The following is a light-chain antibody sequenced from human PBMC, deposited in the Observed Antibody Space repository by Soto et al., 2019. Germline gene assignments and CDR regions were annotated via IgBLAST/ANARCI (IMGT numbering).Light chain of an antibody. CDR2: SNN. CDR3: AAWDDSLNGYV. Sequence: QSVVTQPPSASGTPGQRVTISCSGSSSKNGSNTVNWYQQLPGTAPKLLIYSNNQRPSGVPDRFSGSKSGTSASLAISGLQSEDEADYYCAAWDDSLNGYVFGTGTKVT. J-gene: IGLJ1*01. CDR1: SSKNGSNT. V-gene: IGLV1-44*01.